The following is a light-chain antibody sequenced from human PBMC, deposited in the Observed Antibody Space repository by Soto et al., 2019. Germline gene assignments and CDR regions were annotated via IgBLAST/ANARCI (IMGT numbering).Light chain of an antibody. CDR3: PAWNDSRSGYV. CDR2: YDD. Sequence: QSVLTQPPSVSEAPRQRVTISCSGSSSNIGNNAVNWYQQLPGKAPKLLIYYDDLLPSGVSDRFSGSKSGTSASLAISGPHFEDEADYSCPAWNDSRSGYVSETGTKVTAL. V-gene: IGLV1-36*01. CDR1: SSNIGNNA. J-gene: IGLJ1*01.